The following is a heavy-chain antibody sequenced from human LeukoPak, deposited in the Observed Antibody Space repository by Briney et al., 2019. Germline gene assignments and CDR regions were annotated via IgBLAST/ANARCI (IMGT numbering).Heavy chain of an antibody. D-gene: IGHD2-2*01. V-gene: IGHV1-2*04. CDR3: ARGWTPYWIQYCSSTSCPGLYFDY. CDR2: INPNSGGT. Sequence: ASVKVSCKASGYTFTGYHMHWVRQAPGQGLEWMGWINPNSGGTNYAQKFQGWVTMTRDTSISTAYMELSRLRSDDTAVYYCARGWTPYWIQYCSSTSCPGLYFDYWGQGTLVTVSS. J-gene: IGHJ4*02. CDR1: GYTFTGYH.